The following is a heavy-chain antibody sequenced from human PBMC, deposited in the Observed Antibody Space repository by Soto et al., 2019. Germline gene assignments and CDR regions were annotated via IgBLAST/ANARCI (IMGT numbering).Heavy chain of an antibody. Sequence: ESLRISCKGSGYTFSKYWIGLVRQTPGKGLEWMGMIYPGDSDARYSPSFEGQVTFSVDKSINTAYLQWNSLKASDTAMYYCARQGGEYNTMSDYWGQGTLVTVYS. V-gene: IGHV5-51*01. J-gene: IGHJ4*02. CDR3: ARQGGEYNTMSDY. CDR1: GYTFSKYW. D-gene: IGHD3-10*01. CDR2: IYPGDSDA.